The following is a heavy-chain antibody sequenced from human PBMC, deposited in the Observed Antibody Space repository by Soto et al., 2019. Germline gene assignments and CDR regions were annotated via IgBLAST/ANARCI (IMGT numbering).Heavy chain of an antibody. CDR2: VNAGGGT. D-gene: IGHD3-22*01. Sequence: QVQLQQWGAGLLKPSETLSLTCEVYGGPFSGYYWNWIRQSPGKGLEWIGQVNAGGGTNYNPSLKCRVTIAEDTSKNQSFLKLMSVTAADTAVYYCAREEVPQWFTKGYNGMDVWGQGTTVTVSS. J-gene: IGHJ6*02. CDR3: AREEVPQWFTKGYNGMDV. CDR1: GGPFSGYY. V-gene: IGHV4-34*01.